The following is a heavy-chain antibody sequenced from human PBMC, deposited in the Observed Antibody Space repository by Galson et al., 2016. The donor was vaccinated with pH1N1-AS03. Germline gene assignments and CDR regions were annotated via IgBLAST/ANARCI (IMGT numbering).Heavy chain of an antibody. J-gene: IGHJ4*02. D-gene: IGHD3-9*01. CDR3: ARTAGWLPDV. CDR1: GFSLTTSAVG. Sequence: PALVKPTQTLTLTCTFSGFSLTTSAVGVVWIRQPPGKALEWLALIYWDDDKRYNSSLKSRLTITKDTSKNQVVLTMTNMDPVDTATYYCARTAGWLPDVWGQGTLVAVSS. V-gene: IGHV2-5*02. CDR2: IYWDDDK.